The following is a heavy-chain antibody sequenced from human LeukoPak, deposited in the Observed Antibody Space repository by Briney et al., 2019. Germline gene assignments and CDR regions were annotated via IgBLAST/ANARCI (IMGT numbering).Heavy chain of an antibody. D-gene: IGHD3-10*01. CDR2: ISRSGSII. CDR1: GFTFSNYE. CDR3: ARGVRGVIDFDC. V-gene: IGHV3-48*03. Sequence: GGSLRLSCAASGFTFSNYEVNWVRQAPGKGLEWVSYISRSGSIIYSADSVKGRFTVSRDNAKNSVNLQMNSLRAEDTAVYYCARGVRGVIDFDCWGQGTLVTVSS. J-gene: IGHJ4*02.